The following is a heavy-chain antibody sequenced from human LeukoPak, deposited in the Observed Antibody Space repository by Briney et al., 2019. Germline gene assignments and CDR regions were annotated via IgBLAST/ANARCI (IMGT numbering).Heavy chain of an antibody. CDR2: INHSGST. V-gene: IGHV4-34*01. Sequence: PSETLSLTCAVYGGSFSGYYWSWIRQPPGKGLEWIGEINHSGSTNYNPSLKSRVTISVDTSKNQFSLKLSSVTAADTAVYYCARGMVEMATIIFDYWGQGTLVTVSS. CDR1: GGSFSGYY. CDR3: ARGMVEMATIIFDY. D-gene: IGHD5-24*01. J-gene: IGHJ4*02.